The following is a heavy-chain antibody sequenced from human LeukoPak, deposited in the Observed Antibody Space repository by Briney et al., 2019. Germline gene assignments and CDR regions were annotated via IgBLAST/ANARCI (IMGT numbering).Heavy chain of an antibody. CDR3: ARDYGSGIDC. J-gene: IGHJ4*02. Sequence: GGSLRLSCAASGFTFSSFGMHWVRQAPGKGLEWVAIIWYDGSNKYYADPVKGRFTISRDNSKNTLDLQMNSLRAEDTAVYYCARDYGSGIDCWGQGTLVTVSS. D-gene: IGHD3-10*01. V-gene: IGHV3-33*01. CDR1: GFTFSSFG. CDR2: IWYDGSNK.